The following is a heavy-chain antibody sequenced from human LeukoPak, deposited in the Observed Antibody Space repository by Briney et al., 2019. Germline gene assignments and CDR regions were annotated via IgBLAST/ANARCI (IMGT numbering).Heavy chain of an antibody. Sequence: ASVKVSCKASGYTFTSYGISWVRQAPGQGLEWMGWISAYNGNTNYAQKLQGRVTMTTDTSTSTAYMELRSLRSDDTAVYYCAREGRAAALSFPVGWFDPWGQGTLVTVSS. CDR3: AREGRAAALSFPVGWFDP. V-gene: IGHV1-18*01. D-gene: IGHD6-13*01. J-gene: IGHJ5*02. CDR1: GYTFTSYG. CDR2: ISAYNGNT.